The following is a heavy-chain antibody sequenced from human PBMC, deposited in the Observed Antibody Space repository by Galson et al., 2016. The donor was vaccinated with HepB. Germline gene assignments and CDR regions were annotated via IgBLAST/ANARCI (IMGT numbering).Heavy chain of an antibody. V-gene: IGHV3-30-3*01. Sequence: SLRLSCAASGFTFTNNAMHWVRQGPGKGLEWVAVISYDGSNKNYADFVKGRFTISRDNSKNTLYLQMNSLRAEDTAVYYCARDRRRDYFGSGSCYNVWGQGTLVTVSS. J-gene: IGHJ4*02. CDR2: ISYDGSNK. CDR3: ARDRRRDYFGSGSCYNV. D-gene: IGHD3-10*01. CDR1: GFTFTNNA.